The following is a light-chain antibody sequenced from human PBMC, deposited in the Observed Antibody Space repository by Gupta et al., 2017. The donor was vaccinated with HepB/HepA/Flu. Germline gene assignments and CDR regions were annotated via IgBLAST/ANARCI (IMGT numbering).Light chain of an antibody. V-gene: IGLV1-40*01. CDR3: QSYDSSLNGHWV. Sequence: QSVLTQPPSVSGAPGQRVTISCTGSSSNIGARYGVHWYQQLPGTAPKLLIYANNNRPSGVPDRFSGSKTGTSASLAITGLQAEDEADYYCQSYDSSLNGHWVFGGGTKLTVL. J-gene: IGLJ3*02. CDR1: SSNIGARYG. CDR2: ANN.